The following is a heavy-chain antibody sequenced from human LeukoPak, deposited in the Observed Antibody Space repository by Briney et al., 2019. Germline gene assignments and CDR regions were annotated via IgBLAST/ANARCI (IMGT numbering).Heavy chain of an antibody. CDR2: VSDSGST. J-gene: IGHJ4*02. D-gene: IGHD6-13*01. CDR3: ARHSGYSSSWYYDY. CDR1: GGSVSSSTYY. V-gene: IGHV4-61*01. Sequence: PSETLSLTCTVSGGSVSSSTYYWSWIRQPPGMGLEWIGYVSDSGSTNYNPSLKSRVSISVGTSKNQFSLKLSSVTAADTAVYYCARHSGYSSSWYYDYWGQGTLVTVSS.